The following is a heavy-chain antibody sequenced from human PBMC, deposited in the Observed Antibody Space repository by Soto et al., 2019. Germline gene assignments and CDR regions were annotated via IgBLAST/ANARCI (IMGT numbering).Heavy chain of an antibody. D-gene: IGHD2-2*01. CDR1: GYSFTSYW. CDR3: ARHLVGSTRGNFDY. V-gene: IGHV5-51*01. J-gene: IGHJ4*01. Sequence: GESLKISCKRSGYSFTSYWIGWVRQMPGKGMEWMGNIYPYDSDTRYSPSFQGQVTISADTSITTAYLQWSGLRASDTAMYFCARHLVGSTRGNFDYWGQGTLVTVSS. CDR2: IYPYDSDT.